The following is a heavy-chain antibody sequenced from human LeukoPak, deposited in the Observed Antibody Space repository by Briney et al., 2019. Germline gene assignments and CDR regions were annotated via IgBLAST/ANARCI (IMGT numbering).Heavy chain of an antibody. CDR2: IHYSGNT. Sequence: SETLSLTCTVSGSSIGDYYWSWIRQPPGQGLEWLGYIHYSGNTYYNPSLKSRLIISIDASKNQFSLNLSSVTAADTAVYHCARESPPDAFDIWGRGTVVTVSS. V-gene: IGHV4-30-4*01. CDR3: ARESPPDAFDI. J-gene: IGHJ3*02. CDR1: GSSIGDYY.